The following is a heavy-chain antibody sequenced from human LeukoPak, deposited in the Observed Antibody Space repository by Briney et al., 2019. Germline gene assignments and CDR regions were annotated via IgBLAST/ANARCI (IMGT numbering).Heavy chain of an antibody. V-gene: IGHV3-21*01. CDR1: GFTFSSYS. D-gene: IGHD6-19*01. CDR2: ISSSSSYI. J-gene: IGHJ4*02. Sequence: GGSLRLSCAASGFTFSSYSMNWVRQAPGKGLEWVSSISSSSSYIYYADSVNGRFTISRDNAKKSLYLQMNSLRAEDTAVYYCARDAKDSGWWGSLDYWGQGTLVTVSS. CDR3: ARDAKDSGWWGSLDY.